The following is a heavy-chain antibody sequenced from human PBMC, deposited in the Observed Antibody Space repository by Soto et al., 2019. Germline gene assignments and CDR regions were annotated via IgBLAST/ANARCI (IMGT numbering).Heavy chain of an antibody. CDR2: IIPILGIA. CDR3: ARDQGEGSVYYFDY. V-gene: IGHV1-69*04. D-gene: IGHD3-10*01. CDR1: GGTFSSYT. J-gene: IGHJ4*02. Sequence: SVKVSCKASGGTFSSYTISWVRQAPGQGLEWMGRIIPILGIANYAQKFQGRVTITADKSTSTAYMELSSLRSEDTAVYYCARDQGEGSVYYFDYWGQGTLVTVSS.